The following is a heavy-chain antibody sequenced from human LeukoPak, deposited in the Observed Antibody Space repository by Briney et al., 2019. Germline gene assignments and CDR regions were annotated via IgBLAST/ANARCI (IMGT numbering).Heavy chain of an antibody. CDR2: IYYSGST. D-gene: IGHD2-21*02. Sequence: PSETLSLTCTVSGGSMSSYYWSWIRQPPGKGLEWIAYIYYSGSTNYNPSLKSRVTISVDTSKNQFSLRLNSVTAADTAVYYCARELAYCGGDCYPRYFDLWGRGTLSLSPQ. J-gene: IGHJ2*01. V-gene: IGHV4-59*01. CDR3: ARELAYCGGDCYPRYFDL. CDR1: GGSMSSYY.